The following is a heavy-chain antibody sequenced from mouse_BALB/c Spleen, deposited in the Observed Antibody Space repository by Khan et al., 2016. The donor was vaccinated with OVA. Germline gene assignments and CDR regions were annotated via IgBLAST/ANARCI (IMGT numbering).Heavy chain of an antibody. J-gene: IGHJ2*01. CDR3: ARIYGSDFDY. CDR1: GYSFTGYF. V-gene: IGHV1-20*02. Sequence: EVELVESGPELVKPGASVKISCKASGYSFTGYFMHWVMQSHGKSLEWIGRINPHFGETFYNQKFVGKATLTVDESSSTAHMELRSLASEDSAVYYCARIYGSDFDYWGQGTTRTVSS. D-gene: IGHD1-1*01. CDR2: INPHFGET.